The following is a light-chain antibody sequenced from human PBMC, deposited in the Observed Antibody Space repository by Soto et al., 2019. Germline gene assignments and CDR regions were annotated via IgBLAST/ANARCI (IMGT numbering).Light chain of an antibody. CDR3: CSYAGSSTRM. Sequence: QSVLTQPASVSGSPGQSITISCTGTSSDVGSYNLVSWYRQHPGKAPKLMIYEGSKRPSGVSNRFSGSKSGNTASLTISGLQAEDEADYYCCSYAGSSTRMFGGGTKVTVL. CDR1: SSDVGSYNL. J-gene: IGLJ3*02. CDR2: EGS. V-gene: IGLV2-23*01.